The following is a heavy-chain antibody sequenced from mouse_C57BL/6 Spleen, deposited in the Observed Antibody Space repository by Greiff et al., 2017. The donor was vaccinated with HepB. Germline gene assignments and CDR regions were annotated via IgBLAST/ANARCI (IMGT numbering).Heavy chain of an antibody. CDR3: ARGDYGSMYYFDY. Sequence: VQRVESGPELVKPGASVKISCKASGYAFSSSWMNWVKQRPGKGLEWIGRIYPGDGDTNYNGKFKGKATLTADKSSSTAYMQLSSLTSEDSAVYFCARGDYGSMYYFDYWGQGTTLTVSS. D-gene: IGHD1-1*01. CDR2: IYPGDGDT. J-gene: IGHJ2*01. V-gene: IGHV1-82*01. CDR1: GYAFSSSW.